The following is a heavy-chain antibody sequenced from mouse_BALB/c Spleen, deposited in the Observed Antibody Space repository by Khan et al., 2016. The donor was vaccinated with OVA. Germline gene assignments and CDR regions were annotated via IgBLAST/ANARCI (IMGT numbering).Heavy chain of an antibody. CDR1: GFNIKDTY. J-gene: IGHJ2*01. D-gene: IGHD2-1*01. V-gene: IGHV14-3*02. CDR3: DLIYYGSYIYFNY. Sequence: VQLQQSGADLVKPGASVRLSCTSSGFNIKDTYMHWVKQRPEQGLEWIGRIDPANGDTKYDPKFQGKATITADTSSNTAYLQLSSLTSEDTAVXYWDLIYYGSYIYFNYWGQGTTLTVSS. CDR2: IDPANGDT.